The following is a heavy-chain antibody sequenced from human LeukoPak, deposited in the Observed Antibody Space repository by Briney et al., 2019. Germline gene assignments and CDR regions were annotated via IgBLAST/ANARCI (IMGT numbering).Heavy chain of an antibody. CDR1: GYSISSGYY. D-gene: IGHD2-15*01. J-gene: IGHJ4*02. Sequence: SETLSLTCAVSGYSISSGYYWGWIRQPPGKGLEWIGSIYHGGSTYYNPSLKSRVTISVDTSKNQFSLKLSSVTAADTAVYYCARDPSSFPFDYWGQGTLVTVSS. CDR2: IYHGGST. V-gene: IGHV4-38-2*02. CDR3: ARDPSSFPFDY.